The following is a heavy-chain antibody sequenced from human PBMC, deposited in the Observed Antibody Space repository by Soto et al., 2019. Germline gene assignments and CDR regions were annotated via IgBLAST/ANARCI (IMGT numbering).Heavy chain of an antibody. J-gene: IGHJ5*01. Sequence: GGSLRLSCAASGFTFSSYGMHWVRQAPGKGLEWVAVIWYDGSNKYYADSVKGRFTISRDNSKNTLYLQMNSLRAGDTAVYYCAKDYPSVYFYGNRNCLFYSWGQGTLVTVSS. D-gene: IGHD1-1*01. CDR1: GFTFSSYG. CDR3: AKDYPSVYFYGNRNCLFYS. V-gene: IGHV3-33*06. CDR2: IWYDGSNK.